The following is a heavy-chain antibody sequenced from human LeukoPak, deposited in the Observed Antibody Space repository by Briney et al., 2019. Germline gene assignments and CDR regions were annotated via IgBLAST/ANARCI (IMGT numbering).Heavy chain of an antibody. CDR3: ARDGASSGSGSYYPHY. CDR2: IYHSGST. V-gene: IGHV4-4*02. Sequence: PSETLSLTCAVSGGSISSSNWWSWVRQPPGKGLEWIGEIYHSGSTNYNPSLKSRVTISVDKSKNQFSLKLSSVTAADTAVYYCARDGASSGSGSYYPHYWGQGTLVTVSS. CDR1: GGSISSSNW. D-gene: IGHD3-10*01. J-gene: IGHJ4*02.